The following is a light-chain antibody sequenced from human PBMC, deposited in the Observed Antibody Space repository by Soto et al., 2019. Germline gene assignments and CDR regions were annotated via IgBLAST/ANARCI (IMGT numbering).Light chain of an antibody. CDR2: EVS. CDR1: SSDIGSYNR. V-gene: IGLV2-23*02. J-gene: IGLJ7*01. CDR3: CSYAVSSNSPAV. Sequence: QSALTQPASVSGSPGQSITISCTGSSSDIGSYNRVSWYQQHPGKAPKLIIFEVSKRPSGVSNRFSGSKSGNTASLTISGLQAEDEDDYYGCSYAVSSNSPAVFGVGTQLTVL.